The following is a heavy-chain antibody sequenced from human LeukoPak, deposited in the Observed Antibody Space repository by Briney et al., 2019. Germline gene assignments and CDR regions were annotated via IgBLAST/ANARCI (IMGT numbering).Heavy chain of an antibody. Sequence: PGGSLRLSCSASGFTFSSYAMHWVRQAPDKGLEYVSTISRDGASTNYADSVKGRFTISRDNSKNTLYLQMSSLRAEDTAVYYCEREGWGGGRAFDIWGQGTMVTVSS. V-gene: IGHV3-64D*09. CDR3: EREGWGGGRAFDI. J-gene: IGHJ3*02. D-gene: IGHD3-16*01. CDR1: GFTFSSYA. CDR2: ISRDGAST.